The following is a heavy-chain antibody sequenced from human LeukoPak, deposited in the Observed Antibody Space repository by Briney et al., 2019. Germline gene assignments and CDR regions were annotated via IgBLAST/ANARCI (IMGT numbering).Heavy chain of an antibody. D-gene: IGHD1-26*01. V-gene: IGHV3-21*04. Sequence: GGSLRLSCAASGFTFSSYNMNWVRQAPGKGLEWVSSITSSSSYIYYADSVKGRFTISRDNAKNSLYLQMNSLRAEDTALYYCARARVGATTFDYWGQGTLVTVSS. J-gene: IGHJ4*02. CDR1: GFTFSSYN. CDR3: ARARVGATTFDY. CDR2: ITSSSSYI.